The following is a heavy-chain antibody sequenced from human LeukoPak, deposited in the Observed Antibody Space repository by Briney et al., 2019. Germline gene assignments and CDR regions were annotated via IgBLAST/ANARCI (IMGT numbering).Heavy chain of an antibody. V-gene: IGHV3-20*04. J-gene: IGHJ1*01. CDR1: GFTFDDYG. D-gene: IGHD6-13*01. CDR2: INWNGGST. CDR3: ARESTAGYNSSWYGFRN. Sequence: GGSLRLSCAASGFTFDDYGMSWVRQAPGKGLEWVSGINWNGGSTGYADSVKGRFTISRDNAKNSLFLQMGSLRVEDTAVYYCARESTAGYNSSWYGFRNWGQGTLVSVSS.